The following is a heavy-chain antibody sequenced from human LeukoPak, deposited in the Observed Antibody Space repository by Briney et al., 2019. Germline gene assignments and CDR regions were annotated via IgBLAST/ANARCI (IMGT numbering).Heavy chain of an antibody. CDR2: IKSDGSRT. V-gene: IGHV3-74*01. D-gene: IGHD2-15*01. CDR1: GFTFSNYW. Sequence: PGGSLRLSCAASGFTFSNYWMHWVRQAPGKGLVWISRIKSDGSRTDYADSVKGRFTISRDNAKNTLYLQMNSLRDEDTAVYYCARELPFDYWGQGTLVTVSS. CDR3: ARELPFDY. J-gene: IGHJ4*02.